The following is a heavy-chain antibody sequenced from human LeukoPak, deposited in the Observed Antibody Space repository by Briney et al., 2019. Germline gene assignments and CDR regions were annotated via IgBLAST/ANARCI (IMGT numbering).Heavy chain of an antibody. V-gene: IGHV4-34*01. J-gene: IGHJ5*02. CDR3: ARGGITMVRGATKRHWFDP. Sequence: PSETLSLTCAVYGGSFSGYYWSWIRQPPGKGLEWIGEINHSGSTNYNPSLKSRVTISVDTSKNQFSLKLSSVTAADTAVYYRARGGITMVRGATKRHWFDPWGQGTLVTVSS. CDR2: INHSGST. CDR1: GGSFSGYY. D-gene: IGHD3-10*01.